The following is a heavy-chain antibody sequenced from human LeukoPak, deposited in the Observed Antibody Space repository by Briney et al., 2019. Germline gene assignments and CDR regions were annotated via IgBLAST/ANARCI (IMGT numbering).Heavy chain of an antibody. CDR2: IWYDGSNK. J-gene: IGHJ4*02. D-gene: IGHD5-12*01. V-gene: IGHV3-33*01. CDR3: ARGRGSTAGLFDY. Sequence: PGGSLRLSCAASGFTFSSYGMHWVRQAPGKGLEWVAVIWYDGSNKYYADSVKGRFTISRDNSKNTLYLQMNGLRAEDTAVYYCARGRGSTAGLFDYWGQGTLVTVSS. CDR1: GFTFSSYG.